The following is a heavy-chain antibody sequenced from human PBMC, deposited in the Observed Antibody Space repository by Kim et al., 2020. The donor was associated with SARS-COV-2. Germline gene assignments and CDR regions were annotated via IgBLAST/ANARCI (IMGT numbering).Heavy chain of an antibody. CDR1: GYTFTSYD. D-gene: IGHD6-13*01. CDR2: MNPNSGNT. Sequence: ASVKVSCKASGYTFTSYDINWVRQATGQGLEWMGWMNPNSGNTGYAQKFQGRVTMTRNTSISTAYMELSSLRSEDTAVYYCARGLPIAAAVTHSRGRYWFDPWGQGTLVTVSS. CDR3: ARGLPIAAAVTHSRGRYWFDP. J-gene: IGHJ5*02. V-gene: IGHV1-8*01.